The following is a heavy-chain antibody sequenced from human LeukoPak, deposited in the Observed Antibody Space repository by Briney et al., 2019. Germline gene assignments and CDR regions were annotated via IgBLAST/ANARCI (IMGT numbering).Heavy chain of an antibody. D-gene: IGHD1-1*01. Sequence: GVSLKLSCAASGCTVSSNCMSGVRQAPGKGLEWVSVIYSGGSTYYADSVKGRFTISRDNSKNTLYLQMNSLRAEDTAVYYCARDRRYFDPWGQGTLVTVSS. CDR3: ARDRRYFDP. J-gene: IGHJ5*02. CDR2: IYSGGST. V-gene: IGHV3-53*01. CDR1: GCTVSSNC.